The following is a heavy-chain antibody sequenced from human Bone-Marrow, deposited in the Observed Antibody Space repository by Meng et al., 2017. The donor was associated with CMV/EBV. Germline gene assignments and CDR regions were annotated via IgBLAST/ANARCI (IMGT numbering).Heavy chain of an antibody. CDR3: ARISGRYCSSTSCHSGYYYGMDV. D-gene: IGHD2-2*01. J-gene: IGHJ6*02. Sequence: ASVKVSCKTSGYTFSNYYIHWVRQAPEKGLEWMGIFNPSGDRTSYGKKFQGRVTMTRDTSSSTVYMELSSLRSEDTAVYYCARISGRYCSSTSCHSGYYYGMDVWGQGTTVTVSS. CDR1: GYTFSNYY. CDR2: FNPSGDRT. V-gene: IGHV1-46*01.